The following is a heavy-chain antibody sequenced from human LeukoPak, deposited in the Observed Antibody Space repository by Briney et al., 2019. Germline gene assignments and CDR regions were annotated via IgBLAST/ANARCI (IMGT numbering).Heavy chain of an antibody. Sequence: GGSLRLSCAASGFTFSSYWMSWVRQAPGKGLEWVANIKEDGREKKYVDSVKDRFTISRDNTKNLVYLQMSGLRVDDTAIYYCARDKEGGSNDHWGQGTLVTVSS. J-gene: IGHJ4*02. CDR1: GFTFSSYW. CDR3: ARDKEGGSNDH. V-gene: IGHV3-7*01. CDR2: IKEDGREK. D-gene: IGHD2-15*01.